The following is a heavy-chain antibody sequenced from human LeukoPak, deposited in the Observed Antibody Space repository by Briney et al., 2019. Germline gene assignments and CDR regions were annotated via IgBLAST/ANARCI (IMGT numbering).Heavy chain of an antibody. J-gene: IGHJ4*02. CDR2: ISYDGGNK. V-gene: IGHV3-30*18. CDR3: AKDAGDSYGQIFDY. D-gene: IGHD5-18*01. CDR1: RFTFSDYG. Sequence: PGRSLRLSCAAYRFTFSDYGMHWVRQAPGKGLEWVAIISYDGGNKYYADSVKGRFTISRDNSKNTLYLQMNSLRAEDTAVYYCAKDAGDSYGQIFDYWGQGTLVTVSS.